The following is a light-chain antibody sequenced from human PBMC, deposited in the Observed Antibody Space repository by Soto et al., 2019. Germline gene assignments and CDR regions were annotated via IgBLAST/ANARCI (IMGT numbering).Light chain of an antibody. CDR3: QQYGSSPWT. V-gene: IGKV3-20*01. Sequence: EIGLTQSPVTVSLSPRERATLSCRASQSVSSSYLAWYQQKPGQAPRLLIYGASSRATGVPDRFSGSGSGTDFTLTISRLEPEDFAVYYCQQYGSSPWTFSQGTKVDIK. J-gene: IGKJ1*01. CDR2: GAS. CDR1: QSVSSSY.